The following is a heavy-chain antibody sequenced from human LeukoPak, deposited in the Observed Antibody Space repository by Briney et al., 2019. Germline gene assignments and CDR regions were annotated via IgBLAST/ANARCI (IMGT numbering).Heavy chain of an antibody. V-gene: IGHV4-4*07. CDR3: ARGTEKTRISGYYSFDH. Sequence: PSETLSLTCTVSGGSISGYFWTWIRQPAGKELEWIGRVYTSGTTYYNPSLESPVTISLDTFNNQFSLRVTSVTAADTAIYYCARGTEKTRISGYYSFDHWGRGLLVTVSS. CDR2: VYTSGTT. J-gene: IGHJ4*02. D-gene: IGHD5-12*01. CDR1: GGSISGYF.